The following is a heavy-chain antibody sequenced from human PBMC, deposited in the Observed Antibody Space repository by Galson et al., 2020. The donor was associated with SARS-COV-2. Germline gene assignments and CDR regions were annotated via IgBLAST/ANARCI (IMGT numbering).Heavy chain of an antibody. CDR1: GFTVTTYA. Sequence: TGGSLRLSCAASGFTVTTYAMSWGRQAPGKGLEWVATISGSGATTYYADSAKGRFTISKDNSKNTLNLQINSLRLEDTAVYYCAKSSERVSITVYVVSFPEHFDYWGPGTLVTVSS. J-gene: IGHJ4*02. CDR3: AKSSERVSITVYVVSFPEHFDY. V-gene: IGHV3-23*01. D-gene: IGHD3-22*01. CDR2: ISGSGATT.